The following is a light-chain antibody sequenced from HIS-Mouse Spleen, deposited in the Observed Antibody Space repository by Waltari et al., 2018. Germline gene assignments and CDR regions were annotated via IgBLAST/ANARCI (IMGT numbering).Light chain of an antibody. V-gene: IGKV1-5*03. Sequence: DIQMTQSPSTLSASVGDRVTITCRASQSLSSRLAWYQQKPGKAPKLLLYKASSLESGVPSRFSGSGSGTEFTLTISSLQPDDFATYYCQQYNSYSPYTFGQGTKLEIK. CDR3: QQYNSYSPYT. J-gene: IGKJ2*01. CDR1: QSLSSR. CDR2: KAS.